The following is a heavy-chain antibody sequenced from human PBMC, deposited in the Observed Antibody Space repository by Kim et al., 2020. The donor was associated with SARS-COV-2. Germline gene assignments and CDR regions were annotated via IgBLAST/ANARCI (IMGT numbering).Heavy chain of an antibody. Sequence: SETLSLTCAVYGGSFSGYYWSWIRQPPGKGLEWIGEINHSGSTNYNPSLKSRVTISVDTSKNQFSLKLSSVTAADTAVYYCARAGYCSGGSCYGYYYYY. CDR2: INHSGST. CDR3: ARAGYCSGGSCYGYYYYY. CDR1: GGSFSGYY. D-gene: IGHD2-15*01. V-gene: IGHV4-34*01. J-gene: IGHJ6*03.